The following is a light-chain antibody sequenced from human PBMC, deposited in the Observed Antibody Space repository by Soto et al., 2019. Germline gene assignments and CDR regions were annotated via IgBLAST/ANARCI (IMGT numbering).Light chain of an antibody. CDR2: DAS. Sequence: EIELTQSPGTLSLSPGERATLSCRASQSVSSSYLAWYQQKPGQAPRLLIYDASSRATGIPDRFSGSGSGTDFTLTISRLRPEDFAVYYCHQYASSPLTFGGGTKVELK. J-gene: IGKJ4*01. V-gene: IGKV3-20*01. CDR1: QSVSSSY. CDR3: HQYASSPLT.